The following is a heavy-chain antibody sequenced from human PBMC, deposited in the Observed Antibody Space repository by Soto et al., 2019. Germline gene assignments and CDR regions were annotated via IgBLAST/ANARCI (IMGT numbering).Heavy chain of an antibody. J-gene: IGHJ4*02. Sequence: SETLSLTCAVSGYSISSGYYWGWIRQPPGKGLEWIGSIYHSGSTYYNPSLKSRVTISVDTSKNQFSLKLSYVTAADTAVYYCARDAAYGDYVDYWGQGTLVTVSS. CDR3: ARDAAYGDYVDY. CDR2: IYHSGST. D-gene: IGHD4-17*01. V-gene: IGHV4-38-2*02. CDR1: GYSISSGYY.